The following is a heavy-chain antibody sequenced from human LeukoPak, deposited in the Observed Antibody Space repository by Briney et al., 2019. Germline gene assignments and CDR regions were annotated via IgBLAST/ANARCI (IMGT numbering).Heavy chain of an antibody. CDR3: ASLPSGNYFDL. V-gene: IGHV4-39*07. D-gene: IGHD6-6*01. CDR2: VHYSGIT. CDR1: GGSIRSGTYY. J-gene: IGHJ4*02. Sequence: SETLSLTCTVSGGSIRSGTYYWGWIRQPPGKGLEWVGSVHYSGITYYNPSLESRVTISVDTSKNQFFLRLSSVPAAGTAVYYCASLPSGNYFDLWGQGTLVTVSS.